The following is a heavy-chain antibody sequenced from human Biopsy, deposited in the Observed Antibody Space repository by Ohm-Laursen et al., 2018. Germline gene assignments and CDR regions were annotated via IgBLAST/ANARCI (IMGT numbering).Heavy chain of an antibody. J-gene: IGHJ4*02. CDR1: GYTFDDHS. D-gene: IGHD3-16*01. CDR2: ITWNSGIM. CDR3: AKDRLYLGAGSFNFDF. V-gene: IGHV3-9*01. Sequence: SLRLSCAASGYTFDDHSMHWVRQVPGRGLEWVSSITWNSGIMDYADSVRGRFTISRDNAKNSLYLQMNSLRAEDTALYYCAKDRLYLGAGSFNFDFWGQGTLVTVSS.